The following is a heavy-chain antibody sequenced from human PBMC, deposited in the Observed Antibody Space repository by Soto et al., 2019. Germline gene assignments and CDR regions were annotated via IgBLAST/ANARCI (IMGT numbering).Heavy chain of an antibody. Sequence: GESLKISCKGSGYSFTSYWISWVRQMPGKGLEWMGRIDPSDSYTNYSPSFQGHVTISADKSISTACLQWSSLKASDTAMYYCARHANWNHDYWGQGTLVTVSS. CDR2: IDPSDSYT. J-gene: IGHJ4*02. CDR3: ARHANWNHDY. V-gene: IGHV5-10-1*01. CDR1: GYSFTSYW. D-gene: IGHD1-1*01.